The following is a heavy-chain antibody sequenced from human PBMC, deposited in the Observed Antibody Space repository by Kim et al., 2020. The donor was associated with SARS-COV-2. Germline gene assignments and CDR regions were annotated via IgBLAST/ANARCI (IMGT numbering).Heavy chain of an antibody. V-gene: IGHV4-34*01. D-gene: IGHD5-18*01. J-gene: IGHJ4*02. CDR1: GGSFSGYY. Sequence: SETLSLTCAVYGGSFSGYYWSWIRQPPGKVLEWIGEINHSGSTNYNPSLKSRVTISVDTSKNQFSLKLSSVTAADTAVYYCARQATVDTAMALFDYWGQG. CDR2: INHSGST. CDR3: ARQATVDTAMALFDY.